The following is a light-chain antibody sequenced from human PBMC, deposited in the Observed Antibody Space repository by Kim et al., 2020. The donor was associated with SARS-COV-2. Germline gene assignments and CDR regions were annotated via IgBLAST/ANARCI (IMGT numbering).Light chain of an antibody. Sequence: DIVLAQSPGTLSLSPRESATLSCRASQSVSNRYMAWYQQKPGRAPRLLLYGASNRATGIPDRFSGSGSGTDFTLTINRLEPEDFVVYYCQQYGRSPITFGQGTRLEIK. J-gene: IGKJ5*01. CDR3: QQYGRSPIT. CDR2: GAS. CDR1: QSVSNRY. V-gene: IGKV3-20*01.